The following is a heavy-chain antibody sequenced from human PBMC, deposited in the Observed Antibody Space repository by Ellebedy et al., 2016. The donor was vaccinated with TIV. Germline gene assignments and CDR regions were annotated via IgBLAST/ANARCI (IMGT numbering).Heavy chain of an antibody. CDR3: AKDPGYCSSTSCYRYFQH. CDR2: IRGSGVST. J-gene: IGHJ1*01. CDR1: GFTFSSYA. Sequence: GGSLRLXXAASGFTFSSYAMSWVHQAPGKGLEWVSAIRGSGVSTYYADSVKGRFTISRDNSKNTLYLQMNSLRAEDTAVYYCAKDPGYCSSTSCYRYFQHWGQGTLVTVSS. V-gene: IGHV3-23*01. D-gene: IGHD2-2*02.